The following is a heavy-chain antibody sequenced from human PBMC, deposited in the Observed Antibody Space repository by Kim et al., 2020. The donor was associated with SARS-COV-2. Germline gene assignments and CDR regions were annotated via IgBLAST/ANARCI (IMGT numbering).Heavy chain of an antibody. CDR3: ASLRDSSGSVLGLFHY. D-gene: IGHD3-22*01. Sequence: SETLSLTCTVSGSSISSSIYHWGWIRQPPGKGLEWMSSVSYSGSTYYNPSLESRVTTSVDTSKNHFSLELSSVTAADTAVYYCASLRDSSGSVLGLFHY. V-gene: IGHV4-39*02. J-gene: IGHJ6*01. CDR2: VSYSGST. CDR1: GSSISSSIYH.